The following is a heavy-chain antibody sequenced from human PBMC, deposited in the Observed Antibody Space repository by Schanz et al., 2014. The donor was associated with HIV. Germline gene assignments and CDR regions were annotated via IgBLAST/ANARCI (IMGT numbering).Heavy chain of an antibody. CDR2: IWYDGSNK. CDR1: GFTFSTYM. V-gene: IGHV3-33*06. Sequence: VQLVESGGGLVKPGGSLRLSCAASGFTFSTYMMNWVRQAPGKGLEWVAVIWYDGSNKYYADSVKGRFTISRDNSKNTVYLQINSLRAEDTAMYYCAKDLPQPWFTYWGQGTLVTVPS. CDR3: AKDLPQPWFTY. D-gene: IGHD5-18*01. J-gene: IGHJ4*02.